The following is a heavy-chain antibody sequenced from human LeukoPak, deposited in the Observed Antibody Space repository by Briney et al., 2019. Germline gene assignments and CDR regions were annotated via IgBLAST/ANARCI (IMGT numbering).Heavy chain of an antibody. CDR1: GFTFSSYS. V-gene: IGHV3-21*01. CDR2: ISSSSSYI. CDR3: ARDQEVAGTLNDAFDI. J-gene: IGHJ3*02. Sequence: GGSLRLSCAASGFTFSSYSMNWVRQAPGKGLEWVSSISSSSSYIYYADSVKGRFTISRDNAKNPLYLQMNSLRAEDTAVYYCARDQEVAGTLNDAFDIWGQGTMVTVSS. D-gene: IGHD6-19*01.